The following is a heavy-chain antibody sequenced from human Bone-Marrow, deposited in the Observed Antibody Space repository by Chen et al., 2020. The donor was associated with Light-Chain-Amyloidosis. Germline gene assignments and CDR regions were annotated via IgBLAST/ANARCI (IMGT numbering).Heavy chain of an antibody. D-gene: IGHD6-6*01. CDR1: GFTFSSYG. J-gene: IGHJ4*02. V-gene: IGHV3-30*02. Sequence: QVQLVESGGGVVQPGGSPRLSCAASGFTFSSYGMHWVRQAPGKGLEWVAFIRYDGSNKYYADSVKGRFTISRDNSKNTLYLQMNSLRAEDTAVYYCAKDQQLVRHLFDYWGQGTLVTVSS. CDR2: IRYDGSNK. CDR3: AKDQQLVRHLFDY.